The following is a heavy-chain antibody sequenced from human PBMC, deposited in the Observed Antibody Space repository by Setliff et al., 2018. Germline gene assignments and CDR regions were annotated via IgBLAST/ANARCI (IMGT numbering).Heavy chain of an antibody. CDR3: AKGGTYRYFDF. V-gene: IGHV4-59*02. Sequence: PSETLSLTCTVSGGSVRSHYWSWIRHSPGKGLEWIGFIFYSGDTKSNPSLKSRVTMSVDTSKNQFSLKLRSVTAADTAVYYCAKGGTYRYFDFWGQGALVTVSS. CDR1: GGSVRSHY. D-gene: IGHD1-1*01. CDR2: IFYSGDT. J-gene: IGHJ4*02.